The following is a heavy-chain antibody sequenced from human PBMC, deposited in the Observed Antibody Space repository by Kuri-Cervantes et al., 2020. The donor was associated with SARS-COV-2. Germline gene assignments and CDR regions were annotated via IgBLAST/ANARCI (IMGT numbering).Heavy chain of an antibody. D-gene: IGHD3-10*01. J-gene: IGHJ3*02. CDR1: GFTFSNQG. Sequence: LSLTCVVSGFTFSNQGMHWVSQAPGKGLEWVAVIWYDGSNEYYADSVKGRFTISRDNSKNTLYLQMNSLRAEDTAVYYCARYFRFGELTPIDAFDIWGQGTMVTVSS. CDR2: IWYDGSNE. CDR3: ARYFRFGELTPIDAFDI. V-gene: IGHV3-33*01.